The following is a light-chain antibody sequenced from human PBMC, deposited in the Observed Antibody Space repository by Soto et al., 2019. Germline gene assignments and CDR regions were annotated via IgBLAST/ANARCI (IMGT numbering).Light chain of an antibody. CDR3: QQSYTTPRT. CDR1: QSINTY. CDR2: AAS. J-gene: IGKJ2*02. V-gene: IGKV1-39*01. Sequence: DIQMTQSPSSLSASVGDRVTITCRAGQSINTYLNWYQQKPGKAPRLLIYAASNLQSGVPSRFSGSGSGTDFTPTISSLQPEDFETYYCQQSYTTPRTFGQGTKLEIK.